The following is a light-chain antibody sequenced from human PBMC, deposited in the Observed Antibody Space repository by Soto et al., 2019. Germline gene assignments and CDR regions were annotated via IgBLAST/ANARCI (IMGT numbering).Light chain of an antibody. CDR1: SSNIGAGYD. J-gene: IGLJ1*01. Sequence: QSVLTQPPSVSGAPGQRVTISCTGNSSNIGAGYDVHWYQQLPGAAPKLLIYANNNRPSGVPDRFSGSKSDTSASLAITGLQAVDEADYYCQSYDSSLSRSYVFGPGPKVTVL. V-gene: IGLV1-40*01. CDR3: QSYDSSLSRSYV. CDR2: ANN.